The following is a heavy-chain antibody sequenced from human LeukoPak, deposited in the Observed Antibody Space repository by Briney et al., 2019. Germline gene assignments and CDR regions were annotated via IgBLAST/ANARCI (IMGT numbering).Heavy chain of an antibody. V-gene: IGHV3-7*01. CDR2: IKQDGSEK. CDR1: GFTFSSYW. J-gene: IGHJ4*02. D-gene: IGHD6-19*01. CDR3: ARVSSGWYGSIDY. Sequence: GGSLRLSCAASGFTFSSYWMSWVRQAPGKGLEWVANIKQDGSEKYYVDSVKGRFTISRDNAKNSLYLQMNSLRAEDTAVYYCARVSSGWYGSIDYWGQGTLVTVSS.